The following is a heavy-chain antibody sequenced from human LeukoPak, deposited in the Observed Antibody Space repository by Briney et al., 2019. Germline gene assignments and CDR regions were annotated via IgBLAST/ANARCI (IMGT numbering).Heavy chain of an antibody. CDR3: ARSYDLCSGHPLFNWFDP. D-gene: IGHD3-3*01. CDR1: VYTFTGYY. J-gene: IGHJ5*02. Sequence: ASVKVSCKASVYTFTGYYMHWVRQAPGHGLGWMGWINPNSGGTNYAQKFHGRVTMTRDTSISTAYLQLSRLRSDDTAVYYCARSYDLCSGHPLFNWFDPWGQGTLDTVSS. V-gene: IGHV1-2*02. CDR2: INPNSGGT.